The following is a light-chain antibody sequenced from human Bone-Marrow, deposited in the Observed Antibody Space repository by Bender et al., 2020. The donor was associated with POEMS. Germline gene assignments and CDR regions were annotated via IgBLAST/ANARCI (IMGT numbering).Light chain of an antibody. Sequence: QSVLTQPPSVSGTPGQRVTISCSGSSSNIGSSYVYWYQQFPGTAPKLLMYRDNQRPSGVPDRFSGSKSGTSASLAISGLQSEDEADYYCAAWEDSLNGWVFGGGTKLTVL. J-gene: IGLJ3*02. CDR3: AAWEDSLNGWV. V-gene: IGLV1-47*01. CDR2: RDN. CDR1: SSNIGSSY.